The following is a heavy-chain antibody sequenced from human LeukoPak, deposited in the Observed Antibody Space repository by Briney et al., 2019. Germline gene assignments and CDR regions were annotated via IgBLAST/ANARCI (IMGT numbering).Heavy chain of an antibody. CDR1: GGSISSNSFY. V-gene: IGHV4-39*07. CDR2: VYYTGIS. D-gene: IGHD3-22*01. CDR3: ARYYDSSGSDAFDI. J-gene: IGHJ3*02. Sequence: SETLSLTCTVSGGSISSNSFYWGWIRQSPGKGLQWVGSVYYTGISYYNPSLKSRVTISVDTSKNQFSLKLSSVTAADTAVYYCARYYDSSGSDAFDIWGQGTMVTVSS.